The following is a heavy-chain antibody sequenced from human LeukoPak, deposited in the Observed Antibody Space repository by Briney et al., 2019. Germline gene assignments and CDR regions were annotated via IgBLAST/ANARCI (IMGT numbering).Heavy chain of an antibody. J-gene: IGHJ4*02. CDR3: GRDPYYDSLDY. CDR1: GFTFTSYW. CDR2: IKDDGGEE. Sequence: AGGSLRLSCAASGFTFTSYWMSWVRQAPGKGLEWVANIKDDGGEEYYVDSVKGRFTISRDNTKNLLYLQMNSLRAEDTAMYYCGRDPYYDSLDYWGRGTLVTVYS. V-gene: IGHV3-7*01. D-gene: IGHD3-22*01.